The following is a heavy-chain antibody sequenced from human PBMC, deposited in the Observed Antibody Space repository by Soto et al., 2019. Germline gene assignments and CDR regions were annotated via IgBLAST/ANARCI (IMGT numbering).Heavy chain of an antibody. CDR1: GGPISSYY. CDR2: IYTSGIT. J-gene: IGHJ4*02. Sequence: PSETLSLTCTVSGGPISSYYCTWIRQPAWKGLEWIARIYTSGITNYNPSLKSRVTTSVDTSKNQFSLKLSSVTAADTAVYYCASQGLAVAGDPVFDYWGEGTLVTVCS. CDR3: ASQGLAVAGDPVFDY. D-gene: IGHD6-19*01. V-gene: IGHV4-4*07.